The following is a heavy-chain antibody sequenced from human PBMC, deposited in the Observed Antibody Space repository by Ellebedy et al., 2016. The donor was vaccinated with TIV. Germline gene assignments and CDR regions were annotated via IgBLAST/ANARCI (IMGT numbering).Heavy chain of an antibody. V-gene: IGHV4-39*01. CDR1: GGSISSSGHC. J-gene: IGHJ4*02. CDR2: IYYSGST. Sequence: SETLSLTCTVSGGSISSSGHCWGWIRQSPGKGLEWIGSIYYSGSTYYNPSLKSRVAMSVDTSNNLFSLKLTSVAAADSAFYFCARQNWGSQRYYFDQWGQGTLVTVSS. CDR3: ARQNWGSQRYYFDQ. D-gene: IGHD3-10*01.